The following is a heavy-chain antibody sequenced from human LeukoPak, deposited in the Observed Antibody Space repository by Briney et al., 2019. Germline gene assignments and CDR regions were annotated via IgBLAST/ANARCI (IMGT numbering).Heavy chain of an antibody. J-gene: IGHJ2*01. V-gene: IGHV1-69*01. D-gene: IGHD6-19*01. CDR2: IIPIFGTA. CDR1: GGTFSSYA. Sequence: SVKVSCKASGGTFSSYAISWVRQAPGQGLEWMGGIIPIFGTANYAQKFQGRVTITADESTSTAYMELSSLRSEDTAVYYCARDGGYSSGWQNWYFDLWGRGTLLTVSS. CDR3: ARDGGYSSGWQNWYFDL.